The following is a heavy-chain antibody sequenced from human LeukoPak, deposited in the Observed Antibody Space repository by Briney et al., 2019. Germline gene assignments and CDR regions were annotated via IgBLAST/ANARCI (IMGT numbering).Heavy chain of an antibody. Sequence: ASVKVSCKASGYTFISYSITWVRQAPGQGLEWMGWISTYNGNTNYAQKFQGRVSMTTDKSTSTAYMELRSLRSDDTAVYYCARRKLRDAFDIWGQGTMVTVSS. V-gene: IGHV1-18*01. CDR1: GYTFISYS. CDR3: ARRKLRDAFDI. CDR2: ISTYNGNT. D-gene: IGHD1-1*01. J-gene: IGHJ3*02.